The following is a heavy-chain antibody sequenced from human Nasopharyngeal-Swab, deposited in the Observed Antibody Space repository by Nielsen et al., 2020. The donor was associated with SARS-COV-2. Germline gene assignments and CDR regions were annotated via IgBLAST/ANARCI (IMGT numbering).Heavy chain of an antibody. CDR3: AGAPHYTSGWYQFDT. CDR1: GGSISSFY. D-gene: IGHD6-19*01. CDR2: VYYTGST. Sequence: SETLSLTCTVSGGSISSFYWTWMRQPPGKGLEWIGYVYYTGSTRYNPSLKSRLTISVDTSKNQFSLKLTYMTAADTAVYFCAGAPHYTSGWYQFDTWGQGTLVSVSS. V-gene: IGHV4-59*01. J-gene: IGHJ5*02.